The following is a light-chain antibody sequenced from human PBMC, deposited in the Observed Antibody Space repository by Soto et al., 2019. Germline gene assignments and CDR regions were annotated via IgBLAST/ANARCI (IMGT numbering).Light chain of an antibody. CDR2: VAS. J-gene: IGKJ2*01. Sequence: EIVLTQSPGTLSLSPGERATLSCRASQSVRSSYLAWYLQKPGQAPRLRIYVASDSATGIPDRFSGSGSGTEFTLTISRLAPEDFAVYYCQQYGSSPYTFGQGTKLEIQ. CDR1: QSVRSSY. CDR3: QQYGSSPYT. V-gene: IGKV3-20*01.